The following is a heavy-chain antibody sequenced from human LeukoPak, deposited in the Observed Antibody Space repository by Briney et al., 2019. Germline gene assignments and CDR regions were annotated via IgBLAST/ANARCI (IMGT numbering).Heavy chain of an antibody. CDR2: ISYSGNT. J-gene: IGHJ4*02. Sequence: SETLSLSCTVSGGSITSYYWSWIRQPPGKGLEWIGYISYSGNTNYSPSLKSRVTISVDTSKNRFSLKVNSVTAADTAVYYCVRDGGKKDYWGQGTLVTVSS. D-gene: IGHD2-15*01. CDR3: VRDGGKKDY. V-gene: IGHV4-59*01. CDR1: GGSITSYY.